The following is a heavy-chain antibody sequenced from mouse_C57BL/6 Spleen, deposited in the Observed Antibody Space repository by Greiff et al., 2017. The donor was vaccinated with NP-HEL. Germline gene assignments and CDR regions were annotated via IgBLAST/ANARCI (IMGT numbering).Heavy chain of an antibody. V-gene: IGHV1-72*01. CDR3: ARWDYYGSSPFDY. J-gene: IGHJ2*01. Sequence: QVQLQQPGAELVKPGASVKLSCKASGYTFTSYWMHWVKQRPGRGLEWNGRIDPNSGGTKYNEKFKSKATLTVDKPSSTAYMQLSSLTSEDSAVYYCARWDYYGSSPFDYWGQGTTLTVSS. CDR2: IDPNSGGT. CDR1: GYTFTSYW. D-gene: IGHD1-1*01.